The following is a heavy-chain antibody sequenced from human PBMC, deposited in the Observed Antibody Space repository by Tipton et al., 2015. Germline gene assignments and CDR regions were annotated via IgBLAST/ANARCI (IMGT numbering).Heavy chain of an antibody. CDR1: GGSITGGRYS. CDR2: IYSSGSA. Sequence: TLSLTCSVSGGSITGGRYSWGWIRQPPGKGLEWIGYIYSSGSANYNPSLKSRVTISVDTSKNQFSLKLSSVTAADTAVYYCARDSMLRLGELSLSVGSPSWRRSYYYGMDVWGQGTTVTVSS. CDR3: ARDSMLRLGELSLSVGSPSWRRSYYYGMDV. J-gene: IGHJ6*02. V-gene: IGHV4-61*01. D-gene: IGHD3-16*02.